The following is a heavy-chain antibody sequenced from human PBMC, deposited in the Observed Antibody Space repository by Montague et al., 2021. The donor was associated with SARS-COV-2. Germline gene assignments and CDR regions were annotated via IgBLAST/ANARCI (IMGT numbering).Heavy chain of an antibody. CDR2: SN. D-gene: IGHD3-16*01. V-gene: IGHV6-1*01. Sequence: SNEYALSVKSRITITPDTSKNQLSLQLTSVTPEDTAVYYCTRAVWEVQVYWGQGSLVTVSS. CDR3: TRAVWEVQVY. J-gene: IGHJ4*02.